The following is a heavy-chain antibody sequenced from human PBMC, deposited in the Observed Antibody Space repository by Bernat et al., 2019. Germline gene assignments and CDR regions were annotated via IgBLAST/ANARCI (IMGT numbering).Heavy chain of an antibody. Sequence: QVQLVQSGAEVKKPGASVKVSCKASGYTFISYGISWVRQAPGQGLEWMGWISAYNGNTNYAQKLQGRVTMTTDTSTSTSYLELRSLRSDDTAVYYCARATYYYDSSGYYYERFDYRGQGTLVTVSS. CDR3: ARATYYYDSSGYYYERFDY. V-gene: IGHV1-18*01. CDR2: ISAYNGNT. CDR1: GYTFISYG. D-gene: IGHD3-22*01. J-gene: IGHJ4*02.